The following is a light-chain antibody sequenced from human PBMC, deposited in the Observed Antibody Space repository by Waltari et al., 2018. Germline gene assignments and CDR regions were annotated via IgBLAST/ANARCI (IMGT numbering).Light chain of an antibody. J-gene: IGKJ1*01. CDR1: QSVSRS. CDR2: GAS. Sequence: IVLTQSPGTLSLSPGERATLSCMASQSVSRSLAWYQQKPGQAPKLLIYGASTRATGIPDRFSGCGSGTDFSLTISSLEPEDFAIYFCQHYVRLPATFGQGTKVEIK. V-gene: IGKV3-20*01. CDR3: QHYVRLPAT.